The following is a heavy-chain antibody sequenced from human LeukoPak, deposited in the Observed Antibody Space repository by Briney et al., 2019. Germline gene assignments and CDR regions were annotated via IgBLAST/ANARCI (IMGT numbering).Heavy chain of an antibody. CDR2: ISAYNSNT. V-gene: IGHV1-18*01. CDR1: GYTFTSYG. CDR3: ARPVSSSLFRGLVY. D-gene: IGHD6-6*01. Sequence: ASVKVSCKASGYTFTSYGISWVRQAPGQGLEWMGWISAYNSNTNYAQKLQGRVTMTTDTSTSTAYMELRSLRSDDTAVYYCARPVSSSLFRGLVYWGQGTLVTVSS. J-gene: IGHJ4*02.